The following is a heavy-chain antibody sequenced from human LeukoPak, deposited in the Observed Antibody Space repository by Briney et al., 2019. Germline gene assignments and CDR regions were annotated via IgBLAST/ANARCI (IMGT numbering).Heavy chain of an antibody. CDR2: MYYSGST. V-gene: IGHV4-39*01. Sequence: SETLSLTCTVSGGSISSSSHYWGWIRQPPGKGLEWIGSMYYSGSTHYNPSLKSRVTISVDTSKNQFSLKLSSVTAADTAVYYCAEGGAAAGTWESWGQGTLVTVSS. CDR3: AEGGAAAGTWES. J-gene: IGHJ5*02. CDR1: GGSISSSSHY. D-gene: IGHD6-13*01.